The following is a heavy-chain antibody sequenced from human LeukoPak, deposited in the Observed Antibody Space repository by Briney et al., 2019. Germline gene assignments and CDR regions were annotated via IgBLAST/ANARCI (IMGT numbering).Heavy chain of an antibody. CDR2: IYYSGST. D-gene: IGHD2-2*01. CDR1: GGSISSSSYY. V-gene: IGHV4-39*01. CDR3: ARSDAINFDY. Sequence: SETLSLTCTVSGGSISSSSYYWGWIRQPPGKGLEWIGSIYYSGSTYYNPSLKSRVTISVDTSKNQFSLKLSSVTAADTAVYYCARSDAINFDYWGQGTLVTVSS. J-gene: IGHJ4*02.